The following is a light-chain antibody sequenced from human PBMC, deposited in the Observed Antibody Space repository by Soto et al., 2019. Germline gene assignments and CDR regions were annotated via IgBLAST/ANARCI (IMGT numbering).Light chain of an antibody. J-gene: IGLJ2*01. CDR2: EGS. Sequence: QLVLTQPASVSGSPGQSITISCTGTSSDVGSYNLVSWYQQHPGKAPKLMIYEGSKRPSGVSNRFSGSKSDNTASLTISGLQAEDEADYYCCSYAGSSNLVFGGGTKLTVL. V-gene: IGLV2-23*01. CDR3: CSYAGSSNLV. CDR1: SSDVGSYNL.